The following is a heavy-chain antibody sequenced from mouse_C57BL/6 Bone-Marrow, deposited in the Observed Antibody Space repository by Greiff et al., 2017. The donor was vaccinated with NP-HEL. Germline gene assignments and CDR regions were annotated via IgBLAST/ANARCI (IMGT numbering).Heavy chain of an antibody. CDR2: IDPSDSYT. V-gene: IGHV1-69*01. CDR3: ARNYCSHWYFDV. Sequence: QVQLQQPGAELVMPGASVKLSCKASGYTFTSYWMHWVKQRPGQGLEWIGEIDPSDSYTNYNQKFKGKSTLTVDKSSSTAYMQLSSMTSEDSAVYYCARNYCSHWYFDVWGTGTTVTDSS. CDR1: GYTFTSYW. J-gene: IGHJ1*03. D-gene: IGHD1-1*01.